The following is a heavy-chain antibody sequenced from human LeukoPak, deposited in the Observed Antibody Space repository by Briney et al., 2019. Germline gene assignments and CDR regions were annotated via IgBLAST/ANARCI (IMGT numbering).Heavy chain of an antibody. CDR1: GYTXTGYH. CDR3: VSSDDAFDI. Sequence: ASVKVSCKASGYTXTGYHMHWVRQAPGQGLEWMGWINPNSGGANYAQKFQGRVTLTRDTSINTAYMELSRLTSDDTAVYYCVSSDDAFDIWGQGTMVTVSS. CDR2: INPNSGGA. J-gene: IGHJ3*02. V-gene: IGHV1-2*02. D-gene: IGHD6-19*01.